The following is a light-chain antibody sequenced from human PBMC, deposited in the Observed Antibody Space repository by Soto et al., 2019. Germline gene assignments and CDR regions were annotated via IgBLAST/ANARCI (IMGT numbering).Light chain of an antibody. Sequence: EIVMTQSPATLSVSPGERATLSCRASQSVSSNLAWYQQKPGQAPRLLIYGASTRATGIPARFSGSGSGTEFTLTISSLQSGDVAVDYCQQYNNWPYTFGQGTSLEIK. J-gene: IGKJ2*01. CDR1: QSVSSN. CDR2: GAS. V-gene: IGKV3-15*01. CDR3: QQYNNWPYT.